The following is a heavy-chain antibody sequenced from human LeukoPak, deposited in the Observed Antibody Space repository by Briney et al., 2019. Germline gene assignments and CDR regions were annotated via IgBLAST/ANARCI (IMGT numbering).Heavy chain of an antibody. D-gene: IGHD5-12*01. CDR3: ARVRWLRLRAFDI. Sequence: GGSQRLSCAASGFSFTSFAMSWVRQAPGKGLEWVANIKQDGSEKYYVDSVKGRFTISRDNAKNSLYLQMNSLRAEDTAVYYCARVRWLRLRAFDIWGQGPMVTVSS. CDR2: IKQDGSEK. CDR1: GFSFTSFA. V-gene: IGHV3-7*01. J-gene: IGHJ3*02.